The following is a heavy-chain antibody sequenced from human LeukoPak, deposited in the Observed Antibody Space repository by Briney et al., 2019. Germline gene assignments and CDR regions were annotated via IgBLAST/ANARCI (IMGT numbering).Heavy chain of an antibody. J-gene: IGHJ4*02. D-gene: IGHD2-2*01. Sequence: GGSLRLSCAASGFTFDDYAMHWVRQAPGKGLEWVSGISWNSGSIGYADSVKGRFTISRDNAKNSLYLQMNSLRAEDTAVYYCARGDCSSTSCLTFDYWGQGTLVTVSS. CDR2: ISWNSGSI. V-gene: IGHV3-9*01. CDR3: ARGDCSSTSCLTFDY. CDR1: GFTFDDYA.